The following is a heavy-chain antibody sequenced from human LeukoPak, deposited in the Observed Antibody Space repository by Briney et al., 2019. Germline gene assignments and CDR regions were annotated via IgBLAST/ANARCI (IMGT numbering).Heavy chain of an antibody. CDR2: ISYDGGKK. Sequence: GGSLRLSCAASGFTFMSYIMNWVPQAPGKGLEWVAVISYDGGKKYYADSVQGRFTISRDNSENTLYLQMNSLRAEDTAVYYWAEKGRLGLGSPRCLDPWGQGTHVTVSS. J-gene: IGHJ5*02. D-gene: IGHD3-16*01. CDR1: GFTFMSYI. CDR3: AEKGRLGLGSPRCLDP. V-gene: IGHV3-30*03.